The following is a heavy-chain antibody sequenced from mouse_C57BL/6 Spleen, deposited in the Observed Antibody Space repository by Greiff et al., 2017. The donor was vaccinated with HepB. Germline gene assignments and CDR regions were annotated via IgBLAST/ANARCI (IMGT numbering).Heavy chain of an antibody. Sequence: EVQLQQSGAELVRPGASVKLSCTASGFNIKDYYMHWVKQRPEQGLEWIGRIDPEDGDTEYAPKFQGKATMTADTSSNTAYLQLSSLTSEDTAVYYCTSSIGGEAWFAYWGQGTLVTVSA. J-gene: IGHJ3*01. D-gene: IGHD2-14*01. CDR1: GFNIKDYY. CDR2: IDPEDGDT. CDR3: TSSIGGEAWFAY. V-gene: IGHV14-1*01.